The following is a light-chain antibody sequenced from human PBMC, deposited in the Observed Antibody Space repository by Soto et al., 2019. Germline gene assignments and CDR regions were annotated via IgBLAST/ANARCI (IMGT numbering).Light chain of an antibody. Sequence: QSVLTQSPSASGTPGQRVTISCSGSASTIGRNYVYWYQQLPGTAPKLLIYRNSQRPSGVPDRFSGSKSGTSASLAISGLWSEDEADYYCAASDDNLSGLYVFGAGTKVTV. V-gene: IGLV1-47*03. CDR2: RNS. J-gene: IGLJ1*01. CDR1: ASTIGRNY. CDR3: AASDDNLSGLYV.